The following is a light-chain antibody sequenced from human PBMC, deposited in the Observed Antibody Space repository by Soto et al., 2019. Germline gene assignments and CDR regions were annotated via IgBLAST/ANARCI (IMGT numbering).Light chain of an antibody. V-gene: IGKV1-5*03. Sequence: DIQMTQSPSTLSASVGDRVTITCRASQSINPWLAWYQQRPGKAPKLLVYKASSLETGVPSRVSGSGSGTEFPLTISSLQPEDFATYYCQQYSSYPYTFGQGTKLEIK. CDR1: QSINPW. CDR2: KAS. CDR3: QQYSSYPYT. J-gene: IGKJ2*01.